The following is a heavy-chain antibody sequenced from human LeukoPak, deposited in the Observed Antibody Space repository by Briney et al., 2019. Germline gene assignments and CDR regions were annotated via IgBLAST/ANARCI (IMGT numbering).Heavy chain of an antibody. J-gene: IGHJ6*02. V-gene: IGHV3-49*04. CDR1: GFTFGDHA. CDR2: IRSKAYRGTT. D-gene: IGHD5-18*01. Sequence: GGSLRLSCRGSGFTFGDHAMSWVRQAPGKRLEWVGFIRSKAYRGTTEYAASVKGRFTISRDDSASIAYLQMNSLKTEDTAVYYCARGPIQLWIHNAMDVWGQGTTVTVSS. CDR3: ARGPIQLWIHNAMDV.